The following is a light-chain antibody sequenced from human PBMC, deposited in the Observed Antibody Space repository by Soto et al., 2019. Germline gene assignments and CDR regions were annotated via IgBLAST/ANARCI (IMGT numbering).Light chain of an antibody. CDR3: QQYNVYWT. CDR2: KAS. CDR1: QGINIW. Sequence: DIQITQYPSTLSASVGDRVSITCRASQGINIWLAWYQQKPGRAPKLLIHKASTLESGFPSRFSGSGSGTEFTLTISSLQPDDFATYYCQQYNVYWTVGQGTQVEIK. V-gene: IGKV1-5*03. J-gene: IGKJ1*01.